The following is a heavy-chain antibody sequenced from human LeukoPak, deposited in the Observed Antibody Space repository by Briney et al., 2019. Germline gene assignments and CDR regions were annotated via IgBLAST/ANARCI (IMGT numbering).Heavy chain of an antibody. CDR2: ISSSSSTI. CDR1: GFTFRSYS. Sequence: PGGSLRLSCAASGFTFRSYSVNWVRQAPGKGLEWVSYISSSSSTIYYADSVKGRFTISRDNVKNSLYLQMNSLRAEDTAVYYCARERDLVYYDSSYGMDVWGQGTTVTVSS. V-gene: IGHV3-48*04. J-gene: IGHJ6*02. D-gene: IGHD3-22*01. CDR3: ARERDLVYYDSSYGMDV.